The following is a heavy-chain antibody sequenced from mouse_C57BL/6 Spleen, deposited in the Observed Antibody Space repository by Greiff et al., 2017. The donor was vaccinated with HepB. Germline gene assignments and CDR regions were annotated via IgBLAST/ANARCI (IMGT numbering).Heavy chain of an antibody. Sequence: VQLQESGPGLVKPSQSLSLTCSVTGYSITSGYYWNWIRQFPGNKLEWMGYISYDGSNNYNPSLKNRISITRDTSKNQFFLKLNAVTTEDTATYYCAGNLITTVVGYYFDYWGQGTTLTVSS. CDR2: ISYDGSN. V-gene: IGHV3-6*01. D-gene: IGHD1-1*01. CDR3: AGNLITTVVGYYFDY. J-gene: IGHJ2*01. CDR1: GYSITSGYY.